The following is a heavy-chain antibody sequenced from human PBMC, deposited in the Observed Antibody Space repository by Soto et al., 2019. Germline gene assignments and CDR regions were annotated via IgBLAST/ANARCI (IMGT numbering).Heavy chain of an antibody. CDR2: ISDSGSLT. D-gene: IGHD6-6*01. Sequence: VQLLESGGDLVHPGASLRLSCAASGFAFSSHPMSWVRQAPEKGLEWVAGISDSGSLTYNADSVRGRFTISRDNSKNTLYLQMNSLRSEDTAVYYCARRTCGSSRSFDIWGQGTMVTVSS. V-gene: IGHV3-23*01. CDR1: GFAFSSHP. J-gene: IGHJ3*02. CDR3: ARRTCGSSRSFDI.